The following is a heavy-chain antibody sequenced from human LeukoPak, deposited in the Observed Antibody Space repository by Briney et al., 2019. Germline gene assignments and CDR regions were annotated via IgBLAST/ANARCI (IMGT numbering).Heavy chain of an antibody. CDR3: ARDQYYDSSGYFDY. V-gene: IGHV3-30*03. CDR2: ISYDGSNK. D-gene: IGHD3-22*01. J-gene: IGHJ4*02. Sequence: GGSLRLSCAASGFTFGSYGMHWVRQAPGKGLEWVAVISYDGSNKYYADSVKGRFTISRDNSKNTLYLQMNSLRAEDTAVYYCARDQYYDSSGYFDYWGQGTLVTVSS. CDR1: GFTFGSYG.